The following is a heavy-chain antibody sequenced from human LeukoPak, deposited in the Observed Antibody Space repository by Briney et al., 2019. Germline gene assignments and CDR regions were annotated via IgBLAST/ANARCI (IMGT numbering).Heavy chain of an antibody. CDR1: GGSFSGYY. CDR2: INHSGST. Sequence: SETLSLTCAVYGGSFSGYYWSWIRQPPGKGLEWIGEINHSGSTNYNPSLKSRVTISVDTSKNQFSLKLSSVTAADTAVYYCARGGIAAAGTPGYYYYYMDVWGKGTTVTISS. J-gene: IGHJ6*03. D-gene: IGHD6-13*01. V-gene: IGHV4-34*01. CDR3: ARGGIAAAGTPGYYYYYMDV.